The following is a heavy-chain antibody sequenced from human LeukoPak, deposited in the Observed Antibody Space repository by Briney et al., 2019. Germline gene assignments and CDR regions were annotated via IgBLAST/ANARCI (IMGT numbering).Heavy chain of an antibody. J-gene: IGHJ4*02. CDR1: GVTFSSYS. V-gene: IGHV3-48*04. D-gene: IGHD3-10*01. Sequence: GGSLRLSCAASGVTFSSYSMNWVRQAPGKGLEWVSYISSSSSTIYYADSVKGRFTISRDNAKNSLYLQMNSLRAEDTAVYYCARGGQGHYYGSGSHNDYWGQGTLVTVSS. CDR3: ARGGQGHYYGSGSHNDY. CDR2: ISSSSSTI.